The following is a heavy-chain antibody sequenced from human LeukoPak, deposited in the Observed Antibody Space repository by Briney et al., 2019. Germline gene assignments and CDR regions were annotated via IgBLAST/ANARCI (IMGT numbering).Heavy chain of an antibody. CDR3: AKVGAFFFTIFGEDY. J-gene: IGHJ4*02. D-gene: IGHD3-3*01. V-gene: IGHV3-7*03. Sequence: GGSLRLSCAASGFTFSSYGMHWVRQAPGKGLEWVANIKQDETEKFYLGSVKGRFTISRDNAKNSLYLQMNSLRVEDTALYYCAKVGAFFFTIFGEDYWGQGTLVTVSS. CDR2: IKQDETEK. CDR1: GFTFSSYG.